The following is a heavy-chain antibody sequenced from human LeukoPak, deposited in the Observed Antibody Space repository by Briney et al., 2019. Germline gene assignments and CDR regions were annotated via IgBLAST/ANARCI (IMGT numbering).Heavy chain of an antibody. CDR3: ARDDPRRIAVAGIVEGYNWFDP. CDR2: INPNSGGT. D-gene: IGHD6-19*01. J-gene: IGHJ5*02. CDR1: GYTFTGYY. Sequence: GASVKVSCKASGYTFTGYYMHWVRQAPGQGLEWMGWINPNSGGTNYAQKFQGRVTMTRDTSISTAYMELSRLRSDDTAVYYCARDDPRRIAVAGIVEGYNWFDPWGQGTLVTVSS. V-gene: IGHV1-2*02.